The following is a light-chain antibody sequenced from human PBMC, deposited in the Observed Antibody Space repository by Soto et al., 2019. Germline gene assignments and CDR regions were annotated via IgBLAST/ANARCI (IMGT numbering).Light chain of an antibody. CDR3: QPYDNLPYT. CDR2: DAS. CDR1: QDISNY. Sequence: DIQMTQSPSSLSASVGDRVTITCQASQDISNYLNWYQQKPWKAPKLLIYDASNLETGVPSRFSGSGSGTDFTFTISSLQPEDIATYYCQPYDNLPYTFGQGTKLEIK. J-gene: IGKJ2*01. V-gene: IGKV1-33*01.